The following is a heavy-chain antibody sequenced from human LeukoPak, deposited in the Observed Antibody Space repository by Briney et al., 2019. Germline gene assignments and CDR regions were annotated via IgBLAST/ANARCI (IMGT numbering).Heavy chain of an antibody. CDR3: ARDGAVTNGRYFDY. V-gene: IGHV3-11*04. J-gene: IGHJ4*02. CDR2: ISSSGSTI. Sequence: LSLTCTVSGYPISTTYYMSWIRQAPGKGLEWVSYISSSGSTIYYADSVKGRFTISRDNAKNSLYLQMNSLRAEDTAVYYCARDGAVTNGRYFDYWGQGTLVTVSS. D-gene: IGHD4-17*01. CDR1: GYPISTTYY.